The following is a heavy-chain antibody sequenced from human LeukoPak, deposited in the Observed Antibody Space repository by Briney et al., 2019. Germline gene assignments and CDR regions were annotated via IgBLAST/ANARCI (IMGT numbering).Heavy chain of an antibody. CDR2: INPNSGGT. J-gene: IGHJ5*02. Sequence: GASVEVSCKASGYTFTGYYMHWVRQAPGQGLEWMGWINPNSGGTNYAQKFQGRVTMTRDTSISTAYMELSRLRSDDTAVYYCARDFGYSSGWYSNWFDPWGQGTLVTVSS. V-gene: IGHV1-2*02. CDR3: ARDFGYSSGWYSNWFDP. CDR1: GYTFTGYY. D-gene: IGHD6-19*01.